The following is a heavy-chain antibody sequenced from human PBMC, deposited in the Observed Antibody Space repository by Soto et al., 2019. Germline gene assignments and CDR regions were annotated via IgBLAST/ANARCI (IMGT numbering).Heavy chain of an antibody. Sequence: PGGSLRLSCAASGFTFSDYYMSWIRQAPGKGLEWVSYISSSGSTIYYADSVKGRFTISRDNAKNSLYLQMNSLRAEDTAVYYCARDLLYCSGGSCYSNYFDYWGQGTLVTVSS. CDR3: ARDLLYCSGGSCYSNYFDY. CDR1: GFTFSDYY. CDR2: ISSSGSTI. J-gene: IGHJ4*02. D-gene: IGHD2-15*01. V-gene: IGHV3-11*01.